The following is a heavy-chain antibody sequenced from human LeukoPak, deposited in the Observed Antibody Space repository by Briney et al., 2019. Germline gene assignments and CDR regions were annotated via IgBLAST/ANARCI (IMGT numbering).Heavy chain of an antibody. V-gene: IGHV3-23*01. J-gene: IGHJ6*02. CDR1: GFTFSKYA. D-gene: IGHD6-13*01. CDR2: ISGSGGST. CDR3: AKAPRAAAGTYNGMDV. Sequence: HSGGSLRLSCAASGFTFSKYALVWVRQAPGKGLEWVSAISGSGGSTYYADSVKGRFTISRDNSQDTLYLQMNGLRAEDTAVYYCAKAPRAAAGTYNGMDVWGQGTTVTVSS.